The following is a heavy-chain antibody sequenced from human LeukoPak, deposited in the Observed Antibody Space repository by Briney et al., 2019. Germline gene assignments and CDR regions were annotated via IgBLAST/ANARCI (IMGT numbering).Heavy chain of an antibody. D-gene: IGHD6-13*01. J-gene: IGHJ4*02. CDR1: GFTFSSYS. Sequence: GGSLRLSCAASGFTFSSYSMNWVRQAPGKGLEWVSSISSSSSYIYYADSVKGRFTISRDNAKNSLYLQMNSLRAEDTAVYYCARAEGDSSSCYRYWGQGTLVTVSS. CDR3: ARAEGDSSSCYRY. CDR2: ISSSSSYI. V-gene: IGHV3-21*01.